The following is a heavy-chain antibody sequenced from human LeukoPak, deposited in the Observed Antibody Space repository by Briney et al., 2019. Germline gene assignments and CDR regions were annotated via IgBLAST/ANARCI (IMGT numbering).Heavy chain of an antibody. CDR3: AKVPAAGDYFDY. Sequence: GGSLRLSCAASGFTFSDYYMSWIRQAPGKGLEWVSYISSSSSYTNYADSVKGRFTISRDNAKNSLYLQMNSLRAEDTAVYYSAKVPAAGDYFDYWGQGTLVTVSS. D-gene: IGHD2-2*01. V-gene: IGHV3-11*06. J-gene: IGHJ4*02. CDR1: GFTFSDYY. CDR2: ISSSSSYT.